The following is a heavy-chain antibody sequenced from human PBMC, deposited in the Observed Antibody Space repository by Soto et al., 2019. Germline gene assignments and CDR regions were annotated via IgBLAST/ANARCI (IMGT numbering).Heavy chain of an antibody. CDR1: GGSISRYS. CDR3: ARHQLLWFGDPRLIFDY. Sequence: ETLSLTCTVSGGSISRYSWSWILQPPGKGLEWIGYIYYSGSTNYNPSLKSRVTISVDTSKNQFSLKLSSVTAADTAVYYCARHQLLWFGDPRLIFDYWGQGTLVTVSS. V-gene: IGHV4-59*08. CDR2: IYYSGST. J-gene: IGHJ4*02. D-gene: IGHD3-10*01.